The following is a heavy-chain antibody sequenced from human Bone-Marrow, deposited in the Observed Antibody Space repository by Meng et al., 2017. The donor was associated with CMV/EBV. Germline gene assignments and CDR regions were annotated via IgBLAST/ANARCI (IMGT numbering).Heavy chain of an antibody. CDR3: AKDYYDFWSGYYLYYYYGMDV. J-gene: IGHJ6*02. CDR2: IRYDGSNK. D-gene: IGHD3-3*01. V-gene: IGHV3-30*02. CDR1: GFTFSSYG. Sequence: GGSLRLSCAASGFTFSSYGMHWVRQAPGKGLEWVAFIRYDGSNKYYADSVKGRFTISRDNSKNTLYLQMNSLRAEDTAVYYCAKDYYDFWSGYYLYYYYGMDVWGQGTTVTVSS.